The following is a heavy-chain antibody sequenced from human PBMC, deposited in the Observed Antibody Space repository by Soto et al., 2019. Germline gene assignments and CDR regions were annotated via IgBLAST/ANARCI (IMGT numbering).Heavy chain of an antibody. Sequence: GVLRVSCAASGFSLSSYGMDWVRQAPGKGLEWVAVIWYDGSNKYYADSVKGRFTISRDNSKNTLYLQMNSPRAEDTAVYYCARVPDYGYYFDYWGQGTLVTVSS. D-gene: IGHD4-17*01. CDR2: IWYDGSNK. CDR1: GFSLSSYG. CDR3: ARVPDYGYYFDY. V-gene: IGHV3-33*01. J-gene: IGHJ4*02.